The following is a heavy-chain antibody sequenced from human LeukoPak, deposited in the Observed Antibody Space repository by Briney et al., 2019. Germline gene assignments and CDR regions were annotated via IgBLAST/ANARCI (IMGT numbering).Heavy chain of an antibody. CDR1: GGSFSGYY. V-gene: IGHV4-59*01. J-gene: IGHJ4*02. D-gene: IGHD5-24*01. CDR3: ARDDRDGYNYYFDY. Sequence: SETLSLTCAVYGGSFSGYYWSWIRQPPGKGLEWIGYIYYSGSTNYNPSLKSRVTISVDTSKNQFSLKLSSVTAADTAVYYCARDDRDGYNYYFDYWGQGTLVTVSS. CDR2: IYYSGST.